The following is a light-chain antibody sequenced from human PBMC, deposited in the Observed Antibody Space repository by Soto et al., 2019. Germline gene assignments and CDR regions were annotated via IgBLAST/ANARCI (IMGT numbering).Light chain of an antibody. V-gene: IGKV4-1*01. Sequence: DLVLTQSPDSLAVSLGERATINCESSQSVLFTSNNKNYLAWYQQKPGQPPKLLLSWASARESGVPERFSGSGSGTLFTLSISSLQAEDVAVYYCQQYDDLPLTFGGGTKVDIK. CDR3: QQYDDLPLT. J-gene: IGKJ4*01. CDR1: QSVLFTSNNKNY. CDR2: WAS.